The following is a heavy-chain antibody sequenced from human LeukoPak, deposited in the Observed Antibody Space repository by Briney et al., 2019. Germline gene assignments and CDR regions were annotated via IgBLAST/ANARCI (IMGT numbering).Heavy chain of an antibody. CDR3: ARGPNYGARTDYLDY. Sequence: GGSLRLSCVASGFTFSSHWMNWVRQAPGKGLEWVANIKQGGREKNYVDSVKGRFTVPRDDAMNSLYLQMNSLGAEDTAIYYCARGPNYGARTDYLDYWGQGTLVTVSS. J-gene: IGHJ4*02. V-gene: IGHV3-7*03. D-gene: IGHD4-17*01. CDR2: IKQGGREK. CDR1: GFTFSSHW.